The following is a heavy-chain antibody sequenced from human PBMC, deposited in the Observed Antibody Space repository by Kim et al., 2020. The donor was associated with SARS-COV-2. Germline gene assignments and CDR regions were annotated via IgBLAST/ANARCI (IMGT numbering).Heavy chain of an antibody. CDR2: IIPICGTA. D-gene: IGHD6-19*01. Sequence: SVKVSCKASGGTFSSYAISWVRQAPGQRLEWMGGIIPICGTANYAQKFQGRVTITADESTSTAYMELSSLRSEDTAVYYCARSDIAVAGLFDYWGQGTLVTVSS. J-gene: IGHJ4*02. CDR3: ARSDIAVAGLFDY. CDR1: GGTFSSYA. V-gene: IGHV1-69*13.